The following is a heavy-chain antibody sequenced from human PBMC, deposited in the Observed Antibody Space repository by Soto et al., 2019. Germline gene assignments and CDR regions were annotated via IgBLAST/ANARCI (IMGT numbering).Heavy chain of an antibody. CDR3: GSGPSTTWIDN. CDR1: GGSITSHHYY. D-gene: IGHD2-2*01. V-gene: IGHV4-39*01. Sequence: QLQVQESGPGQVKPSQTLSLTCTVSGGSITSHHYYWGWIRQPPGKGLEWIGSFYSGGNTYYNPSLRSRLTIFVDTAKNLISLKLNSVTAADSAIYYCGSGPSTTWIDNWGLGTQVSVSS. CDR2: FYSGGNT. J-gene: IGHJ4*02.